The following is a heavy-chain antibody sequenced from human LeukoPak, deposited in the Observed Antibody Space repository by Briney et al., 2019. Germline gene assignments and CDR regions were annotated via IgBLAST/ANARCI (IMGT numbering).Heavy chain of an antibody. J-gene: IGHJ1*01. CDR3: ATGGVNPYYDYVWGSYRYRASPERAVQH. Sequence: ASVKVSCKVSGYTLTELSMHGVRQAPGKGLEWMGGFDPEDGETNYAQKFQGRVTMTEDTSTDTAYMELSSLRSEDTAVYYCATGGVNPYYDYVWGSYRYRASPERAVQHWGQGTLVTVSS. V-gene: IGHV1-24*01. CDR1: GYTLTELS. D-gene: IGHD3-16*02. CDR2: FDPEDGET.